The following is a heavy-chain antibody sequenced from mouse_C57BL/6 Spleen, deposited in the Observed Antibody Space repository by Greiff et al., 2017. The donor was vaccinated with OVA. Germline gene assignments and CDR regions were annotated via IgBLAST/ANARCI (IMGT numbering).Heavy chain of an antibody. CDR2: INPNNGGT. D-gene: IGHD4-1*01. CDR1: GYTFTDYY. Sequence: EVQLQQSGPELVKPGASVKISCKASGYTFTDYYMNWVKQSPGKSLEWIGDINPNNGGTSYNQKFKGKATLTVDKSSSTAYMELRSLTSEDSAVYYCARDWDYAMDYWGQGTSVTVSS. V-gene: IGHV1-26*01. CDR3: ARDWDYAMDY. J-gene: IGHJ4*01.